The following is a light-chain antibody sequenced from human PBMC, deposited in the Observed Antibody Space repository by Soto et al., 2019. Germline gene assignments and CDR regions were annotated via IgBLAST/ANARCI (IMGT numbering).Light chain of an antibody. CDR3: QQYNNLPPT. J-gene: IGKJ1*01. CDR1: QIISTN. V-gene: IGKV3-15*01. CDR2: SSS. Sequence: MTQARPILSTSPGEVPPLSCRSSQIISTNLAWYQQIPGQAPRLLIDSSSRRPTDVPDRFSGSGSGTDFTLTISRLQSEDSAIYYCQQYNNLPPTFGQGTKVDIK.